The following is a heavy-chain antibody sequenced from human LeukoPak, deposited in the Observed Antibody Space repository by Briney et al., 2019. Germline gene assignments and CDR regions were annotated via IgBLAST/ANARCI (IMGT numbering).Heavy chain of an antibody. J-gene: IGHJ5*02. V-gene: IGHV2-70*11. Sequence: TLSLTCTVSGGSIISGYWSWVRQPPGKALEWLARIDWDDDKYYSTSLKTRLTISKDTSKNQVVLTMTNMDPVDTATYYCARHDYYDSSGYSWGQGTLVTVSS. CDR2: IDWDDDK. D-gene: IGHD3-22*01. CDR1: GGSIISGYW. CDR3: ARHDYYDSSGYS.